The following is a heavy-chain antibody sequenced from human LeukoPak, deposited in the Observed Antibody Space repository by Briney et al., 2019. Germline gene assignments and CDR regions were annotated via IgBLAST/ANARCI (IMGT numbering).Heavy chain of an antibody. Sequence: SVKVSCKASGGTFSSYAISWVRPAPGQGLEWMGRIIPIFGVANYAQKFQGRVTITADKSTSTAYMELSSLRSEDTAVYYCARSLFPSGSAFDIWGQGTMVTVSS. J-gene: IGHJ3*02. CDR3: ARSLFPSGSAFDI. CDR1: GGTFSSYA. CDR2: IIPIFGVA. V-gene: IGHV1-69*04. D-gene: IGHD1-26*01.